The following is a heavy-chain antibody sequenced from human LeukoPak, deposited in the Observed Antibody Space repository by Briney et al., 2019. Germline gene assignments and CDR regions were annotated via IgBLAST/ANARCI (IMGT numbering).Heavy chain of an antibody. V-gene: IGHV1-69*05. D-gene: IGHD3-3*01. J-gene: IGHJ4*02. CDR3: ARVYYDFWSGYYRGYFDY. CDR1: GGTFSSYA. Sequence: ASVKVSCKASGGTFSSYAISWVRQAPRQGLEWMGGIIPIFGTANYAQKFQGRVTITTDESTSTAYMELSSLRSEDTAVYYCARVYYDFWSGYYRGYFDYWGQGTLVTVSS. CDR2: IIPIFGTA.